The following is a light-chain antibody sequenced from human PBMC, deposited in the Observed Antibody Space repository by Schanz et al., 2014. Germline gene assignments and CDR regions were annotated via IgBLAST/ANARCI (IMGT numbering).Light chain of an antibody. CDR3: SSYTSSSTLGYVV. J-gene: IGLJ2*01. CDR1: NSNIGAGYD. Sequence: QSVLTQPPSVSGAPGQRVTISCTGSNSNIGAGYDVHWYQQLPGTAPKLLIFGNSNRPSGVPDRFSGSKSGNTASLTISGLQAEDEADYYCSSYTSSSTLGYVVFGGGTKLTVL. CDR2: GNS. V-gene: IGLV1-40*01.